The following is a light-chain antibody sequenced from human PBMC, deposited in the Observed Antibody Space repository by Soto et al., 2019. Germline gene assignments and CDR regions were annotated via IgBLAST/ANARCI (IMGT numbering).Light chain of an antibody. J-gene: IGLJ2*01. Sequence: QPVLTQPPSASGTPGQRVTISCSGGGSNIGTNTVNWYRQLPGTAPKLVIFGDNQRPSGVPDRFSGSKSGTSASLAISGLQSEDESDYYCAAWDGRLNNVLFGGGTQLTVL. CDR3: AAWDGRLNNVL. CDR2: GDN. V-gene: IGLV1-44*01. CDR1: GSNIGTNT.